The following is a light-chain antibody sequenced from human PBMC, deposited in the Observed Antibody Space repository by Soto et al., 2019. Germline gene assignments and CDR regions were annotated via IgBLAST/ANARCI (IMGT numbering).Light chain of an antibody. J-gene: IGLJ1*01. CDR1: SSDVGGFKY. Sequence: QSALIQPASVSGSPGQSITISCAGSSSDVGGFKYVSWYQQHPGKAPKLILYEFTNRPSGVSNRFSSSKSGNAASLTISGLQAEDEADYYCNSYTTSGTLYVFGTGTKLTVL. V-gene: IGLV2-14*01. CDR2: EFT. CDR3: NSYTTSGTLYV.